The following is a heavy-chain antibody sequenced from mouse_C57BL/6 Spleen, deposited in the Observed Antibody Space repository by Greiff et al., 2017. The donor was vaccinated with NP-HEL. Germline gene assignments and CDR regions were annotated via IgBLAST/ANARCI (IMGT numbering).Heavy chain of an antibody. J-gene: IGHJ1*03. V-gene: IGHV1-26*01. CDR3: AREALPGTGWYFDV. CDR1: GYTFTDYY. D-gene: IGHD4-1*01. Sequence: EVQLQQSGPELVKPGASVKISCKASGYTFTDYYMNWVKQSHGKSLEWIGVINPNTGGTSYNQKFKGKATLTVDKSSSTAYMELRSLTSEDSAVYYCAREALPGTGWYFDVWGTGTTVTVSS. CDR2: INPNTGGT.